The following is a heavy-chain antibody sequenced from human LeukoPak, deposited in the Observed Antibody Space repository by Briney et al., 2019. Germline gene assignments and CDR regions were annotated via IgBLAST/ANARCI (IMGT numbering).Heavy chain of an antibody. Sequence: PSQTLSLTCTVSGASISSGSYYWRWLRQPAGKGLEGIGRIYTSGSINYNPSLKSRFTISVDTSKNQFSLKLSSVTAADTAVYYCARGGAVAGYGMDDWGQGTTVTVSS. CDR2: IYTSGSI. J-gene: IGHJ6*02. V-gene: IGHV4-61*02. CDR1: GASISSGSYY. CDR3: ARGGAVAGYGMDD. D-gene: IGHD6-19*01.